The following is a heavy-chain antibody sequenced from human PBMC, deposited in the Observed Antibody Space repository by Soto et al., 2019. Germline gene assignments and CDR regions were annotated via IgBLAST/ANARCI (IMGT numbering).Heavy chain of an antibody. CDR3: ARVAVGYYYMDV. Sequence: EVQLVESGGGLVQPGGSLRLSCAASGFTFSNYWMHWVRQAPGKGLVWVSRINSDGSRTNYADSVKGRFTISRDNAENTLYLQMNSLTAEDTAVYYCARVAVGYYYMDVWDKGITVTVSS. CDR1: GFTFSNYW. CDR2: INSDGSRT. J-gene: IGHJ6*03. V-gene: IGHV3-74*01.